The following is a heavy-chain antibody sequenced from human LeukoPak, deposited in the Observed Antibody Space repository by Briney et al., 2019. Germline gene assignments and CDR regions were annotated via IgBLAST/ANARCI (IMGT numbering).Heavy chain of an antibody. CDR2: ISAYNGNT. CDR3: ARDRYMVRGVIRWFDP. Sequence: ASVKVSCKASGYTFTSYGISWVRQAPGQGLEWMGWISAYNGNTNYAQKLQGRVTMTTDTSTSTAYMELRSLRSDDTAVYYYARDRYMVRGVIRWFDPWGQGTLVTVSS. D-gene: IGHD3-10*01. V-gene: IGHV1-18*04. J-gene: IGHJ5*02. CDR1: GYTFTSYG.